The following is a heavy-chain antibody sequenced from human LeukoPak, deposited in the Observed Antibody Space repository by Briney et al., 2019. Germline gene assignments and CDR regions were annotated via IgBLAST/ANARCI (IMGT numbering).Heavy chain of an antibody. J-gene: IGHJ5*02. Sequence: PGGSLRLSCAASGFTFDDYGMSWVRQAPGKGLEWVSGINWNGGSTGYADSVKGRFTISRDNSKNTLYLQMNSLRAEDTAVYYCAKDHPEYSSRKVNWFDPWGQGTLVTVSS. D-gene: IGHD6-13*01. V-gene: IGHV3-20*04. CDR3: AKDHPEYSSRKVNWFDP. CDR1: GFTFDDYG. CDR2: INWNGGST.